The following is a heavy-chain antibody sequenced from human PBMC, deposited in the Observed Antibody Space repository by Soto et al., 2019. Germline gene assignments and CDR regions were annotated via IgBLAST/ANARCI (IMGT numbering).Heavy chain of an antibody. V-gene: IGHV4-34*01. CDR3: ASAGPTYYSDSPGAYFDY. D-gene: IGHD3-22*01. J-gene: IGHJ4*02. CDR2: INHSGST. Sequence: PSETLSLTCAVYGGSFSGYYWSWIRQPPGKGLEWIGEINHSGSTNYNPSLKSRVTISVDTSKNQFSLKLSSVTAADTAVYYCASAGPTYYSDSPGAYFDYWGQGTLVTVSS. CDR1: GGSFSGYY.